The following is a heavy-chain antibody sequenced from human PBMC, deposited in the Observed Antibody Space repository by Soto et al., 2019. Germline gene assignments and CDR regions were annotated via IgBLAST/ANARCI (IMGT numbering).Heavy chain of an antibody. D-gene: IGHD1-26*01. CDR3: GGDSGANNYSNGMDV. CDR1: GFTFSSYS. J-gene: IGHJ6*02. Sequence: GGSLRLSCAASGFTFSSYSMNWVRQAPGKGLEWVSSISSSSSYIYYAASVKGRITISRDNAKHSLYQQMNGVRAEDTAVYYCGGDSGANNYSNGMDVWGQGTTVTVSS. CDR2: ISSSSSYI. V-gene: IGHV3-21*01.